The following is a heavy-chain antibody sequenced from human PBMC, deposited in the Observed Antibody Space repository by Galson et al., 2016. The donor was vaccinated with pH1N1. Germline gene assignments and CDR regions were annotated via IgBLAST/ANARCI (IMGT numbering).Heavy chain of an antibody. CDR1: GFTFSNYW. V-gene: IGHV3-7*03. D-gene: IGHD6-13*01. CDR2: INQTGSVQ. Sequence: SLRLSCAASGFTFSNYWMSWVRQAPGKGLEWVANINQTGSVQYYVASVKGRFTISRDNAKNSLYLQMYSLTAEDTAVYYCARAIFAAAAVWGQGTLVTVSS. CDR3: ARAIFAAAAV. J-gene: IGHJ4*02.